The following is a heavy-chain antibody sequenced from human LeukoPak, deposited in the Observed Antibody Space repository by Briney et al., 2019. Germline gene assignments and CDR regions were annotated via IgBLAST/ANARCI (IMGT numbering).Heavy chain of an antibody. CDR3: ARTHAYNTYPDY. CDR2: ISAYNGNT. J-gene: IGHJ4*02. CDR1: GYTFNRDG. D-gene: IGHD5-24*01. V-gene: IGHV1-18*01. Sequence: ASVKVSCKASGYTFNRDGFSWVRQAPGQGLEWLGWISAYNGNTNYAQKVQDRVTMTTDTSTSTAYMELRSLSSDDTAVYFCARTHAYNTYPDYWGQGTLVAVSS.